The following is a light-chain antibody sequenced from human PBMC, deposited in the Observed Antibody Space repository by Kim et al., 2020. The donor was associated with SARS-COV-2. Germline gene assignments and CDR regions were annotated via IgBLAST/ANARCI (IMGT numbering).Light chain of an antibody. V-gene: IGKV3-20*01. Sequence: PGERATLSCRASHSVASRYLAWYQLKPGQAPRLLIFGASSWAAGVPDRFTGSGPGTDFTLTISSLEPEDFAMYYCQQYGTLPYTFGQGTKLEI. CDR3: QQYGTLPYT. J-gene: IGKJ2*01. CDR2: GAS. CDR1: HSVASRY.